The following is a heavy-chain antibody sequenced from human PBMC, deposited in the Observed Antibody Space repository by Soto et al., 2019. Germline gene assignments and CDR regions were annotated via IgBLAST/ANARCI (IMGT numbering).Heavy chain of an antibody. CDR2: IWHDGGNK. CDR3: ARDGDVNTGFGKDY. V-gene: IGHV3-33*01. J-gene: IGHJ4*02. CDR1: GFTFIRYG. Sequence: GGSLRLSCAASGFTFIRYGMHWVRQAPGKGLEWVAFIWHDGGNKFYAESVKGRFTISRGNSKNTLYLQMTSLSAEDTAMYYCARDGDVNTGFGKDYWGQGTLVTVSS. D-gene: IGHD3-16*01.